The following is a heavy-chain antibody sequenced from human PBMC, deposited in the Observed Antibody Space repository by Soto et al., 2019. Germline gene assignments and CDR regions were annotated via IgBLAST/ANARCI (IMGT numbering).Heavy chain of an antibody. CDR2: IKQDGSEK. D-gene: IGHD4-17*01. Sequence: PGGSLRLSCGASGFTFGGYGVSWVRQAPGKGLEWVANIKQDGSEKYYVDSVKGRFTISRDNAKNSLYLQVNSLRAEDTAVYYCARDLASTTIPNFWGQGTLVTVSS. CDR3: ARDLASTTIPNF. V-gene: IGHV3-7*04. J-gene: IGHJ4*02. CDR1: GFTFGGYG.